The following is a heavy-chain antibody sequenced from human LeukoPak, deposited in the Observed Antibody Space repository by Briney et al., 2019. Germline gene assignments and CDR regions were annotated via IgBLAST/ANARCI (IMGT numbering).Heavy chain of an antibody. CDR2: IIPIFGTA. V-gene: IGHV1-69*06. Sequence: ASVKVSCKASGGTFSSYAISWVRQAPGQGLEWMGGIIPIFGTANYAQKFQGRVTITADKSTSTAYMELSSLRSEDTAVYYCAAAADPPDAFDIWGQGTMVTVSS. J-gene: IGHJ3*02. CDR3: AAAADPPDAFDI. CDR1: GGTFSSYA. D-gene: IGHD6-13*01.